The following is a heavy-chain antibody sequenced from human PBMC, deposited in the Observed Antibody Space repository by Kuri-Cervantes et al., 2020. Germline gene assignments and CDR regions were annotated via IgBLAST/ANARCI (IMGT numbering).Heavy chain of an antibody. J-gene: IGHJ4*02. D-gene: IGHD2-2*01. CDR2: IYYSGST. CDR1: SYSITSSYY. V-gene: IGHV4-38-2*02. CDR3: ASAMDYYAAFDY. Sequence: GSLRLSCTVSSYSITSSYYWGWIRQSPGKGLEWIGSIYYSGSTYYNPSLKSRVTISVDTSKNQFSLKLSSVTAADTAVYYCASAMDYYAAFDYWGQGTLVTVSS.